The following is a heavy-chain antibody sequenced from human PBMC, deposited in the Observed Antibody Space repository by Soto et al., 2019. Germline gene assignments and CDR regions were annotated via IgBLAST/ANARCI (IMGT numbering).Heavy chain of an antibody. CDR2: NYYNGNT. J-gene: IGHJ4*02. Sequence: QVQLQESGPGLVKPSETLSLTRSVSVGSISNHYWSWIRQPPGKGLEWIGYNYYNGNTNYNPSLKSRVTMSVDTSRNQISLKLTTVTAAETAVYYCTRANWYSEYWGPGTLVSVSS. CDR1: VGSISNHY. CDR3: TRANWYSEY. D-gene: IGHD7-27*01. V-gene: IGHV4-59*11.